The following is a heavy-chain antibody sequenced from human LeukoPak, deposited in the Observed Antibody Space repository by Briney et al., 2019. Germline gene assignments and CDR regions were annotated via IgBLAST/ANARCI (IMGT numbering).Heavy chain of an antibody. CDR3: ARVIPTSLGFDY. Sequence: GGSLRLSCAASGFTFSSYAMHWVRQAPGKGLEWVAVISYDGSNKYYADSVKGRFTISRDNSKNTLYLQMNSLRAEDTAVYYCARVIPTSLGFDYWGQGTLVTVSS. CDR2: ISYDGSNK. V-gene: IGHV3-30*04. CDR1: GFTFSSYA. D-gene: IGHD2-21*01. J-gene: IGHJ4*02.